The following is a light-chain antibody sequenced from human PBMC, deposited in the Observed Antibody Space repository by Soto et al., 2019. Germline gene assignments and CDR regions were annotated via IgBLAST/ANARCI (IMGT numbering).Light chain of an antibody. J-gene: IGKJ2*01. CDR1: QSVSSY. V-gene: IGKV3-11*01. CDR3: QQRSNWPPYT. CDR2: DAS. Sequence: EIVLTQSPATLSLSPGERATLSCRASQSVSSYLAWYQQKPGQAPRLLIYDASNRATGIPARFSGSGSGTDFTLTISSLEPEDFAVYYSQQRSNWPPYTFGQGNKLELK.